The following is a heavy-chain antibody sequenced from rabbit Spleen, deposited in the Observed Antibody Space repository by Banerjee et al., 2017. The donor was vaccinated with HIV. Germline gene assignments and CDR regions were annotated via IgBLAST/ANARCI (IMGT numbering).Heavy chain of an antibody. Sequence: QSLEESGGGLVQPEGSLTLTCKASGFSFNSGYDMCWVRQAPGKGLEWIACIYAGSSSNTYSATWAKGRFTISKTSSTTVTLQMTSLTAADTATYFCARNYVNTFDPWGPGTLVTVS. CDR2: IYAGSSSNT. CDR3: ARNYVNTFDP. D-gene: IGHD1-1*01. V-gene: IGHV1S40*01. CDR1: GFSFNSGYD. J-gene: IGHJ2*01.